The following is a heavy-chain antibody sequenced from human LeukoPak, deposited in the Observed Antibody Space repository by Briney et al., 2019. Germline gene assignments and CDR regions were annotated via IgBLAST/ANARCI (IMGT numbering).Heavy chain of an antibody. CDR3: ARINYYDSSAVDI. CDR2: IYYSGST. J-gene: IGHJ3*02. V-gene: IGHV4-59*01. Sequence: SETLSLTCTVSGGSISSYYWSWIRQPPGKGLEWIGYIYYSGSTNYNPSLKSRVTISVDTSKNQFSLKLSSVTAADTAVYYCARINYYDSSAVDIWGQGTMVTVSS. CDR1: GGSISSYY. D-gene: IGHD3-22*01.